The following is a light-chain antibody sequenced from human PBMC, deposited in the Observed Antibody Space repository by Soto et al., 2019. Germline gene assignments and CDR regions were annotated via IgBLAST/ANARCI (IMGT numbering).Light chain of an antibody. V-gene: IGLV1-40*01. J-gene: IGLJ2*01. CDR2: GNN. CDR3: QSYDSSLSGVV. CDR1: SSNIGAGYD. Sequence: QSVLTQPPSVSGAPGQRVTISCTGSSSNIGAGYDVHWYQQLPGTAPKLLIYGNNNRPSGVPDRFSGSKSGTSASLAITGLQAEDEADYYCQSYDSSLSGVVSGGGTKLTVL.